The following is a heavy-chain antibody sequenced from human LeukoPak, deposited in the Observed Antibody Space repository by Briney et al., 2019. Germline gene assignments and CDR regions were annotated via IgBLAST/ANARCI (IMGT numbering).Heavy chain of an antibody. CDR3: ARHRPDLHGDFDF. V-gene: IGHV4-59*08. J-gene: IGHJ4*02. D-gene: IGHD3-10*01. CDR1: GPSISPYR. Sequence: SETLSLTCTVSGPSISPYRWSWIRQPPGKGLEWIGYAFHSVSPTYNPSLKSRLTISIERFANRFSLQLRSVTAADTAVYFCARHRPDLHGDFDFWGQGLLVAVSS. CDR2: AFHSVSP.